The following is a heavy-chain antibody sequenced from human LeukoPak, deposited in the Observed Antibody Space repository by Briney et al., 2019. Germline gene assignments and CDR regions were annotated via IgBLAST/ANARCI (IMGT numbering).Heavy chain of an antibody. V-gene: IGHV3-33*01. Sequence: GGSLRLSCAASGFIFSDYGMHLVRQAPGKGLEGVAVIWNEGINTYYADSVRGRFTISRDNSKNTLYLEMNSLRAEDTAVYYCGRDGGRVTKAPIDYWGQGTLVTVSS. CDR3: GRDGGRVTKAPIDY. CDR1: GFIFSDYG. J-gene: IGHJ4*02. D-gene: IGHD2-15*01. CDR2: IWNEGINT.